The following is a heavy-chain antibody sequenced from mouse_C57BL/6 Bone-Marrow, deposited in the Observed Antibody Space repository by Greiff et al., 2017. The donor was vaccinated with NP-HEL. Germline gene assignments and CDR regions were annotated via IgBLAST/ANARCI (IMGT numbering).Heavy chain of an antibody. V-gene: IGHV1-81*01. D-gene: IGHD1-1*01. Sequence: VQLQQSGAELARPGASVKLSCKASGYTFTSYGISWVKQRPGQGLEWIGEIYPRSGNTYYNEKFKGKATLTADKSSSTAYMALRRLTSEDSAVYFCARGGECTTVVAPYYAMDYWGQGTSVTVSS. CDR1: GYTFTSYG. J-gene: IGHJ4*01. CDR3: ARGGECTTVVAPYYAMDY. CDR2: IYPRSGNT.